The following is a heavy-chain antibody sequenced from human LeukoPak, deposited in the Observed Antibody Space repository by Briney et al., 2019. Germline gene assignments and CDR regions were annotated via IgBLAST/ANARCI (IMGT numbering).Heavy chain of an antibody. V-gene: IGHV1-8*03. CDR2: MNPKSGNT. J-gene: IGHJ4*02. CDR3: ARGPFYDSSGYYFDY. Sequence: ASVKVSCKASGYTFTSYDINWVRQATGQGLEWMGWMNPKSGNTGYAQKFQGRVNITRNTSKSTAYMELSSLRSEDTAVYYCARGPFYDSSGYYFDYWGQGTLVTVSS. D-gene: IGHD3-22*01. CDR1: GYTFTSYD.